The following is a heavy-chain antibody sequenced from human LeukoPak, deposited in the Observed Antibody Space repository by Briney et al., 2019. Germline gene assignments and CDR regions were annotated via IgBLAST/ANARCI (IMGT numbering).Heavy chain of an antibody. CDR3: ARVIRYSSSWPFDY. D-gene: IGHD6-13*01. CDR1: GYTFTSYD. CDR2: ISAYNGNT. J-gene: IGHJ4*02. V-gene: IGHV1-18*01. Sequence: ASVKVSCKASGYTFTSYDISWVRQAPGQGLEWMGWISAYNGNTNYAQKLQGRVTMTTDTSTSTAYMELRSLRSDDTAVYYCARVIRYSSSWPFDYWGQGTLVTVSS.